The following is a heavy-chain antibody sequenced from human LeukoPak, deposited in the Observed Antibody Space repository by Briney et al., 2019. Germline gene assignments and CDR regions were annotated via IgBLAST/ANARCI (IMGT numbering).Heavy chain of an antibody. CDR3: ARDPVYSDPRFDY. V-gene: IGHV4-30-4*01. CDR1: GGSISSGDYY. Sequence: NSSQTLSLTCTVSGGSISSGDYYWSWIRQPPGKGLEWIGYIYYSGSTYYNPSLKSRVTISVDTSKNQFSLKLSSVTAADTAVYYCARDPVYSDPRFDYWGQGTLVTVSS. D-gene: IGHD4-17*01. CDR2: IYYSGST. J-gene: IGHJ4*02.